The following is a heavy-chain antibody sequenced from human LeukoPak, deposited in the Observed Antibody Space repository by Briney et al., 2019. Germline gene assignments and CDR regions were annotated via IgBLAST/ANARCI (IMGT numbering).Heavy chain of an antibody. CDR1: GGTFSSYA. D-gene: IGHD3-3*01. J-gene: IGHJ6*02. Sequence: SVKVSCTASGGTFSSYAISWVRQAPGQGLEWMGGIIPIFGTANYAQKFQGRVTITADESTSTAYMELSSLRSEDTAVYYCAREWKGDYDFWSGYRLYYYYGMDVWGQGTTVTVSS. CDR2: IIPIFGTA. CDR3: AREWKGDYDFWSGYRLYYYYGMDV. V-gene: IGHV1-69*01.